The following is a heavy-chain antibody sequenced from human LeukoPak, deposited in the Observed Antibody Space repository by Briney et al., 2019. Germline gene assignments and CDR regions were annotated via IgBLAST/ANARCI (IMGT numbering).Heavy chain of an antibody. D-gene: IGHD3-22*01. V-gene: IGHV4-38-2*01. CDR2: IYHSGST. CDR3: ARLPSYYDSSGYSY. CDR1: GYSISSGYY. J-gene: IGHJ4*02. Sequence: PSETLSFTCAVSGYSISSGYYWGWIRQPPGKGLEWIGSIYHSGSTYYNPSLKSRVTISVDTSKNQFSLKLSSVTAADTAVYYCARLPSYYDSSGYSYWGQGTLVTVSS.